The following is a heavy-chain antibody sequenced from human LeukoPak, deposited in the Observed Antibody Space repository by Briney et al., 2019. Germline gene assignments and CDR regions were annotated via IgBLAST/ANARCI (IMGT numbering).Heavy chain of an antibody. CDR3: ARGPYIVVVPAARLINTRYFDY. CDR1: GGSFSGYY. CDR2: INHSGST. J-gene: IGHJ4*02. Sequence: PSXTLSLTCAVYGGSFSGYYWSWIRQPPGKGLEWIGEINHSGSTNYNPSLKSRVTISVDTSKNQFSLKLSSVTAADTAVYYCARGPYIVVVPAARLINTRYFDYWGQGTLVTVSS. D-gene: IGHD2-2*01. V-gene: IGHV4-34*01.